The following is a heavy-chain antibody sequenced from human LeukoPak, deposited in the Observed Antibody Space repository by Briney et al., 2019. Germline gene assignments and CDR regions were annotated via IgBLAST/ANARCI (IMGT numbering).Heavy chain of an antibody. CDR1: GDSVSSNSTA. V-gene: IGHV6-1*01. J-gene: IGHJ5*02. Sequence: SQTLSLTCAISGDSVSSNSTAWSWIRQSPSRGLEWLGRTYYRSKWYNDHAVSVKSRITINPDTSKNQFSLQLNSVTPEDTAVYYCARIRGYNWFDPWGQGTLVTVSS. CDR2: TYYRSKWYN. CDR3: ARIRGYNWFDP.